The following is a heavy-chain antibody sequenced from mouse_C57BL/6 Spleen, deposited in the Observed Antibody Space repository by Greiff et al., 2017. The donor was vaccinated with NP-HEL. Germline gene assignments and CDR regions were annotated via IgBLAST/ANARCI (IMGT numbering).Heavy chain of an antibody. D-gene: IGHD1-1*01. CDR3: ARNPFGGSSYDY. V-gene: IGHV1-26*01. CDR2: INPNNGGT. J-gene: IGHJ2*01. Sequence: VQLQQSGPELVKPGASVKISCKASGYTFTDYYMTWVKQSHGKSLEWIGDINPNNGGTSYNQKFKGKATLTVDKSSSTAYMELRSLTSEDSGVYYWARNPFGGSSYDYWGQGTTLTVSS. CDR1: GYTFTDYY.